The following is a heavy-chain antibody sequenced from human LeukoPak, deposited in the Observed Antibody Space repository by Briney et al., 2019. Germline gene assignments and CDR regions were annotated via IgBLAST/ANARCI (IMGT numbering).Heavy chain of an antibody. D-gene: IGHD6-19*01. V-gene: IGHV1-24*01. Sequence: ASVKVSCKVSGYTLTELSMHWVRQAPGKGLEWMGGFDPEDGETIYAQKFQGRVTMTEDTSTDTAYMELSSLRSEDTAVYYCARISSSGWNYYYYYYGMDVWGQGTTVTVSS. CDR2: FDPEDGET. CDR3: ARISSSGWNYYYYYYGMDV. J-gene: IGHJ6*02. CDR1: GYTLTELS.